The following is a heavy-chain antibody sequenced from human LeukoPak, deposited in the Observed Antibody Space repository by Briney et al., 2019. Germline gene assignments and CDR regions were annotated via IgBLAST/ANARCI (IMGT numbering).Heavy chain of an antibody. V-gene: IGHV3-7*01. D-gene: IGHD6-13*01. CDR3: TRIAAAGFDC. J-gene: IGHJ4*02. CDR1: GFTFSSYW. Sequence: GGSLRLSCAASGFTFSSYWMSWVRQAPGKGLEWVANIKQDGSERYYVDSVKGRFTISRDNAKNSLYLQMNSLRAEDTAVYYCTRIAAAGFDCWGEATLVTVSS. CDR2: IKQDGSER.